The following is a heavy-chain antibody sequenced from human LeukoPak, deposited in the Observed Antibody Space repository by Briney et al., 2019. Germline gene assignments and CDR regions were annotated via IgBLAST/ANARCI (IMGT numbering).Heavy chain of an antibody. V-gene: IGHV3-30-3*01. J-gene: IGHJ4*02. CDR2: ISYDGSNK. CDR3: AREGFNSSSWFSPLDY. Sequence: GGSLRLSCAASGFTFSSYAMHWVRQAPGKGLEWVAVISYDGSNKYYADSVKGRFTISRDNSKNTLYLQMNSLRAEDTAVYYCAREGFNSSSWFSPLDYWGQGTLVTVSS. CDR1: GFTFSSYA. D-gene: IGHD6-13*01.